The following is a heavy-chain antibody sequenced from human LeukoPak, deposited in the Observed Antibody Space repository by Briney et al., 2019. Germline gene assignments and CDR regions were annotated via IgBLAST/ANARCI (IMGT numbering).Heavy chain of an antibody. CDR1: GGSISSGGYY. J-gene: IGHJ3*02. CDR3: ARDNPPTIGAFDI. V-gene: IGHV4-31*03. Sequence: SETLSLTCTVSGGSISSGGYYWSWIRQHPGKGLEWIGYIYYGGSTYYNPSLKSRVTISVDTSKNQFSLKLSSVTAADTAVYYCARDNPPTIGAFDIWGQGTMVTVSS. CDR2: IYYGGST. D-gene: IGHD3-9*01.